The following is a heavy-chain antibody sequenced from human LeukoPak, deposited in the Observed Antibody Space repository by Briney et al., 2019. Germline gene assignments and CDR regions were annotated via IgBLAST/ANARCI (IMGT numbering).Heavy chain of an antibody. CDR2: AHHSGAT. Sequence: SETLSLTCTVSGDSIGTSSYYWGWLRQPPGKGLEWIASAHHSGATYDNPSLKSRVTISLDTSKNQVSLDLTSATAADTAVYYCARGVGRFSSNLDYWGRGTLATVSS. CDR1: GDSIGTSSYY. V-gene: IGHV4-39*07. J-gene: IGHJ4*02. CDR3: ARGVGRFSSNLDY. D-gene: IGHD1-26*01.